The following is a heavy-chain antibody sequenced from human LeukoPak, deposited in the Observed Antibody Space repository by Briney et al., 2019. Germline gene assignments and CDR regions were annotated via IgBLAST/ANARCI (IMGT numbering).Heavy chain of an antibody. J-gene: IGHJ4*02. CDR2: INWNGGST. Sequence: PGGSLRLSCAASGFTFDDYGMSWVRHAPGKGLEWVSGINWNGGSTGYADSVKGRFTISRDNAKNSLYLQMNSLRAEDTALYYCAREDNSNYGDYLDYWGQGTLVTVSS. CDR3: AREDNSNYGDYLDY. D-gene: IGHD4-17*01. CDR1: GFTFDDYG. V-gene: IGHV3-20*04.